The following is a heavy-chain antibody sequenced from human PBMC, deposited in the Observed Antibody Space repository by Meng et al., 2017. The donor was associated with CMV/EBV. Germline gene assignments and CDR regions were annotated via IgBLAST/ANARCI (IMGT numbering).Heavy chain of an antibody. CDR1: FSRSG. CDR2: ISYDGSNK. J-gene: IGHJ4*02. V-gene: IGHV3-30*18. D-gene: IGHD3-22*01. CDR3: AKGGSWGYDSSGYYPYYFDY. Sequence: FSRSGLHWFRPAPGKVLEWVAVISYDGSNKYYADSVTGRFTISRDNSKNTLYLQMNSLRAEDTAVYYCAKGGSWGYDSSGYYPYYFDYWGQGTLVTVSS.